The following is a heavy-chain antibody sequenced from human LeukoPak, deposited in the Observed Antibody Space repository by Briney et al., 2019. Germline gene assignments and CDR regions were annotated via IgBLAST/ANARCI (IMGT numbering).Heavy chain of an antibody. CDR2: IKQDGSEK. CDR3: ARGVTAQNFDY. CDR1: GFTFSSYW. J-gene: IGHJ4*02. V-gene: IGHV3-7*01. D-gene: IGHD1-14*01. Sequence: GGSLRLSCAASGFTFSSYWMSWVRQAPGKGLEWVANIKQDGSEKYDVDSVKGRFTISRDNAKNSLYLQMNSLRAEDTAVYYCARGVTAQNFDYWGQGTLVTVSS.